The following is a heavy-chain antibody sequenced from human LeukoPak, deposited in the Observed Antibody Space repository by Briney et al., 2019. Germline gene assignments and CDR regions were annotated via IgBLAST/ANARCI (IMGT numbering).Heavy chain of an antibody. CDR3: ARESSGNNFDY. CDR1: GDSINNYF. J-gene: IGHJ4*02. D-gene: IGHD6-19*01. Sequence: SETLSLTCSVSGDSINNYFWSWIRQPPGKGLEWIGEINHSGSTNYNPSLKSRVTISVDTSKNQFSLKLSSVTAADTAVYYCARESSGNNFDYWGQGTLVTVSS. V-gene: IGHV4-34*01. CDR2: INHSGST.